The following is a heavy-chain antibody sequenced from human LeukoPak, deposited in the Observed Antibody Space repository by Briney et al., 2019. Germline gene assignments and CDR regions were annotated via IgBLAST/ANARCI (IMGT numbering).Heavy chain of an antibody. Sequence: PGRSLRLSCAASGFTFSSYAMHWVRQAPGKGLEWVAVISYDGSNKYYADSVKGRFTISRDNSKNTLYLQMNSLRAEDTAVYYCANTKGTLGIRGMDVWGQGTTVTVSS. CDR3: ANTKGTLGIRGMDV. D-gene: IGHD7-27*01. CDR2: ISYDGSNK. J-gene: IGHJ6*02. CDR1: GFTFSSYA. V-gene: IGHV3-30-3*01.